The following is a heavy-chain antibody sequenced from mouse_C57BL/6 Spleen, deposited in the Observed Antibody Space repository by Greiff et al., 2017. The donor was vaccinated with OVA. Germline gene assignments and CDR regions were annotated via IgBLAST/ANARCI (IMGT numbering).Heavy chain of an antibody. Sequence: QVQLKQPGAELVRPGSSVKLSCKASGYTFTSYWMDWVKQRPGQGLEWIGNIYPSDSETHYNQKFKDKATLTVDKSSSTAYMQLSSLTSEDSAVYYCARENDIRGYFDVWGTGTTVTVSS. D-gene: IGHD1-1*01. V-gene: IGHV1-61*01. J-gene: IGHJ1*03. CDR1: GYTFTSYW. CDR3: ARENDIRGYFDV. CDR2: IYPSDSET.